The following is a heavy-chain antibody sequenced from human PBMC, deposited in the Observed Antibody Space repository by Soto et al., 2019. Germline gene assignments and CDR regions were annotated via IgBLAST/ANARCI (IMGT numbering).Heavy chain of an antibody. J-gene: IGHJ4*02. CDR3: TKSADSAGWGVDF. V-gene: IGHV3-48*02. CDR1: GFMFDSYA. CDR2: ISPGGDRI. D-gene: IGHD6-19*01. Sequence: AGVSLRLSCVASGFMFDSYAMNWVRQAPGKGLEWVSYISPGGDRIYYAESLKGRITISRDNARNSLSLQMNILSDEDTAVYYCTKSADSAGWGVDFWGQGTLVTVSS.